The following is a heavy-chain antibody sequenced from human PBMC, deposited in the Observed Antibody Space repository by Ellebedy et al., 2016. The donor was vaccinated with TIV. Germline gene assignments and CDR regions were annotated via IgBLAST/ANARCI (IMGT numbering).Heavy chain of an antibody. CDR1: GFTVSSNY. CDR2: IYSGGST. D-gene: IGHD2-15*01. CDR3: ARHCSGGSCSHHAFDI. V-gene: IGHV3-66*04. Sequence: GESLKISCAASGFTVSSNYMSWVRQAPGKGLEWVSVIYSGGSTYYADSVKGRFTMFRDNSKNTLYLQMNSLRAEDTAVYYCARHCSGGSCSHHAFDIWGQGTMVTVSS. J-gene: IGHJ3*02.